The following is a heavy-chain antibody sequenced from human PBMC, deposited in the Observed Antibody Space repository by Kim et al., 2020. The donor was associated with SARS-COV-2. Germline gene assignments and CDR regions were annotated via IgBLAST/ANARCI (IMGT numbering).Heavy chain of an antibody. CDR3: AKGLSDIVVVTPIHHGGWFDP. CDR2: ISGSGGST. Sequence: GGSLRLSCAASGFTFSSYAMSWVRQAPGKGLEWVSAISGSGGSTYYADSVKGRFTISRDNSKNTLYLQMNSLRAEDTAVYYCAKGLSDIVVVTPIHHGGWFDPWGQGTLVTVSS. J-gene: IGHJ5*02. V-gene: IGHV3-23*01. CDR1: GFTFSSYA. D-gene: IGHD2-21*02.